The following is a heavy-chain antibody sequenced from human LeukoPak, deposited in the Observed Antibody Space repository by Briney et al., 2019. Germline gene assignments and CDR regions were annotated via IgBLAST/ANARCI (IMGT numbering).Heavy chain of an antibody. Sequence: PSETLSLTCAVYGGSFSGYYWSWIRQPPGKGLEWIGEINHSGSTNYNPSLKSRVTISVDTSKNQFSLKLSSVTAADTAVYYCARGPMVYAIDAFDIWGQGTMVTVSS. CDR3: ARGPMVYAIDAFDI. V-gene: IGHV4-34*01. D-gene: IGHD2-8*01. J-gene: IGHJ3*02. CDR1: GGSFSGYY. CDR2: INHSGST.